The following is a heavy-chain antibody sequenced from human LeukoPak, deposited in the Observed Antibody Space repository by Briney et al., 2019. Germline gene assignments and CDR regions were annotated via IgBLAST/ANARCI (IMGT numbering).Heavy chain of an antibody. V-gene: IGHV1-18*01. Sequence: ASGKVSCYASGYTFTSYGISWVREAPGQGLEWMGWISAYNGNTNYAQKHPGRVSMTTDTSTSTAYMELRSMRSDDTAVYYCASLSDYYGSGSYGNWGQGTLVTVSS. J-gene: IGHJ4*02. D-gene: IGHD3-10*01. CDR2: ISAYNGNT. CDR3: ASLSDYYGSGSYGN. CDR1: GYTFTSYG.